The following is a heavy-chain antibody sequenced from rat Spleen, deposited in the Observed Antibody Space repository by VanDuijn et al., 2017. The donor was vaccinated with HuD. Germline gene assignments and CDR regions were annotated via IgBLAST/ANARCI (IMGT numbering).Heavy chain of an antibody. D-gene: IGHD1-8*01. CDR1: GFIFSDHY. CDR2: INYDGRST. Sequence: EVQLVESDGGLVQPGRSLKLSCAASGFIFSDHYVAWVRQAPTKGLEWVATINYDGRSTFYRDSVRDRFTISRDNAESTLYLQMDSLRSEDTATYYCARHGYSNYGWYFDYWGQGVMVTVSS. J-gene: IGHJ2*01. V-gene: IGHV5-17*01. CDR3: ARHGYSNYGWYFDY.